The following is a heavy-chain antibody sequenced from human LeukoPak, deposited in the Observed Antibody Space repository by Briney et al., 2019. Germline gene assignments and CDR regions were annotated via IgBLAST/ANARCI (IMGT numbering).Heavy chain of an antibody. V-gene: IGHV3-30*04. CDR3: AREARHYYDSSGYPDY. CDR2: ISYDGSNK. J-gene: IGHJ4*02. Sequence: GGSLRLSCAASGFTFSSYAMHWVRQAPGKGLEWVAVISYDGSNKYYADSVKGRFTISRDNSKNTLYLQINSLRAEDTAVYYCAREARHYYDSSGYPDYWGQGTLVTVSS. D-gene: IGHD3-22*01. CDR1: GFTFSSYA.